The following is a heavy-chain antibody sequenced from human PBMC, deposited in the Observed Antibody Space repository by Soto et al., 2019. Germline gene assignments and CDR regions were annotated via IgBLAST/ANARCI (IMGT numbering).Heavy chain of an antibody. Sequence: SETLSLTCAVSGGSISSGGYSWSWIRQPPGKGLEWIGYIYHSGSTYYNPSLKSRVTVSVDTSKNQFSLKLSSVTAADTAVYYCARDYDSGSYHNWFDPWGQGILVTVSS. D-gene: IGHD3-10*01. V-gene: IGHV4-30-2*01. CDR2: IYHSGST. CDR3: ARDYDSGSYHNWFDP. J-gene: IGHJ5*02. CDR1: GGSISSGGYS.